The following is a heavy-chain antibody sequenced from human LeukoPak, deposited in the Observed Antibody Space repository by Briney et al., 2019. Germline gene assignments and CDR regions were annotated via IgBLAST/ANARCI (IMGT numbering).Heavy chain of an antibody. D-gene: IGHD4-11*01. J-gene: IGHJ6*03. CDR1: GFTFSSYG. CDR3: AKKYSNNPGGIYYYYYMDV. CDR2: IRYDGSNK. V-gene: IGHV3-30*02. Sequence: PGGSLRLSCAASGFTFSSYGMHWVRQAPGKGLEWVAFIRYDGSNKYYADSVKGRFTISRDNSKNTLYLQMNSLRAEDTAVYYCAKKYSNNPGGIYYYYYMDVWGKGTTVTVSS.